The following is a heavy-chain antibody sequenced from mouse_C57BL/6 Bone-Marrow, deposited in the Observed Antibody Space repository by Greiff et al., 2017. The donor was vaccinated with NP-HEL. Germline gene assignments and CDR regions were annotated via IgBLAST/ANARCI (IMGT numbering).Heavy chain of an antibody. Sequence: QVQLKESGAELARPGASVKLSCKASGYTFTSYGISWVKQRPGQGLEWIGEIYPRSGNTYYNEKFKGKATLTADKSSSTAYMELRSLTSEDAAVYFCARVFGFADWGQGTLVTVSS. J-gene: IGHJ3*01. CDR1: GYTFTSYG. V-gene: IGHV1-81*01. CDR3: ARVFGFAD. CDR2: IYPRSGNT.